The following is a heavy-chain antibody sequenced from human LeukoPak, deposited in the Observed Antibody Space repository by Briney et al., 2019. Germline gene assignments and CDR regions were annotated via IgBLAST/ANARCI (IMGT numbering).Heavy chain of an antibody. CDR1: GFTFSTYA. J-gene: IGHJ6*03. V-gene: IGHV4-39*01. CDR2: IYYSGST. CDR3: ARLRATPYYYYYMDV. Sequence: PGGSLRLSCTASGFTFSTYAMTWVRQAPGKGLEWIGSIYYSGSTYYNPSLKSRVTISVDTSKNQFSLKLSSVTAADTAVYYCARLRATPYYYYYMDVWGKGTTVTVSS. D-gene: IGHD2-15*01.